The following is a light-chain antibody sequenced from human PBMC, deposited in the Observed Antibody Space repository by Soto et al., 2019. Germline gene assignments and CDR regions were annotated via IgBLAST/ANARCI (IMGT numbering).Light chain of an antibody. Sequence: EIVMTQSPATLSVSPGETATLSCRASQSVSYNLAWYQQKPGQGPRLLIYDASNRATGIPARFSGSGSGTDFTLTISSLEPEDFAVYYCQQRSNWPPWTFGQGTKVEIK. V-gene: IGKV3-11*01. J-gene: IGKJ1*01. CDR3: QQRSNWPPWT. CDR2: DAS. CDR1: QSVSYN.